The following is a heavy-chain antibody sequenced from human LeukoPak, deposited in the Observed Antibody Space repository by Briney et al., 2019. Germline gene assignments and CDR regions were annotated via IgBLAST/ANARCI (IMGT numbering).Heavy chain of an antibody. CDR3: ARGPTYYYDSSGYLDC. CDR2: ISYDGSNK. D-gene: IGHD3-22*01. J-gene: IGHJ4*02. Sequence: GRSLRLSCAASGFSFSSYAMHWVRQAPGKGLEWVAVISYDGSNKYYADSVKGRFTISRDNSKNTLYLQMNSLRAEDTAVYHCARGPTYYYDSSGYLDCWGQGTLVTVSS. V-gene: IGHV3-30*01. CDR1: GFSFSSYA.